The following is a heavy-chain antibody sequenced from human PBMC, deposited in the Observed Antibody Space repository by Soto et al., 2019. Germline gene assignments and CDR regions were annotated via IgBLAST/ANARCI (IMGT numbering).Heavy chain of an antibody. CDR2: ISAYNGNT. D-gene: IGHD3-9*01. CDR1: GYTFTSYG. CDR3: ARAGYDILTGPNGMDV. V-gene: IGHV1-18*01. J-gene: IGHJ6*02. Sequence: ASVKVSCKASGYTFTSYGISWVRQAPGQGLEWMGWISAYNGNTNYAQKLQGRVTMTTDTSTSTAYMELRSLRSDDTAVYYCARAGYDILTGPNGMDVWGQGTTVTDS.